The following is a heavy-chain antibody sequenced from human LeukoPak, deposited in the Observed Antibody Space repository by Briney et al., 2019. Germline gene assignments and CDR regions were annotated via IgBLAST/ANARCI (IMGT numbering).Heavy chain of an antibody. V-gene: IGHV3-7*03. CDR3: ARENGNGYDDY. J-gene: IGHJ4*02. CDR1: TFTFSSYW. CDR2: IKQDGSDK. Sequence: QAGGSLRLSCVASTFTFSSYWMSWVRQSPGKGLEWVTSIKQDGSDKYYVDSVRGRFTISRDNAKGSLYLQMNSLRAEDTAMYYCARENGNGYDDYWGQGTLVTVSS. D-gene: IGHD3-22*01.